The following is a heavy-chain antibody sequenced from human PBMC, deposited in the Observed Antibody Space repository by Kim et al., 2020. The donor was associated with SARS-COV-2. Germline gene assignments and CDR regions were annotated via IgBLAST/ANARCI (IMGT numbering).Heavy chain of an antibody. D-gene: IGHD2-2*01. CDR1: GGSFSGYY. CDR3: ARGREICSSTSCYGAFDI. Sequence: SETLSLTCAVYGGSFSGYYWSWIRQPPGKGLEWIGEINHSGSTNYNPSLKSRVTISVDTSKNQFSLKLSSVTAADTAVYYCARGREICSSTSCYGAFDIWGQGTMVTVSS. CDR2: INHSGST. J-gene: IGHJ3*02. V-gene: IGHV4-34*01.